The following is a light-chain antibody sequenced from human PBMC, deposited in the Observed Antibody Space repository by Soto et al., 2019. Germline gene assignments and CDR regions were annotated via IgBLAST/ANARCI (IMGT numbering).Light chain of an antibody. J-gene: IGLJ1*01. CDR2: DVS. CDR1: SSDVGGYNY. V-gene: IGLV2-14*01. CDR3: TSYTPTSTLYV. Sequence: QSALTQPASLSGSPGQSITISCTGSSSDVGGYNYVSWYQQHPGKAPKLMIYDVSNRPSGVSNRFSGSKSGNTASLTISGLQAEDEADYYCTSYTPTSTLYVFGTGTKATV.